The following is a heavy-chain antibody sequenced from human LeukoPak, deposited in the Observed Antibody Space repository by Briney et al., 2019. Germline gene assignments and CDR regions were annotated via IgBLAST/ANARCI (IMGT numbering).Heavy chain of an antibody. J-gene: IGHJ4*02. Sequence: GGSLRLSCAASGFTFSSYWMSWVRQAPGKGLEWVANIKQDGSEKYYVDSVKGRFTISRDNSKNTLYLQMNSLRAEDTAVYYCANQAVAGTGSNYWGQGTLVTVSS. CDR1: GFTFSSYW. V-gene: IGHV3-7*01. CDR3: ANQAVAGTGSNY. D-gene: IGHD6-19*01. CDR2: IKQDGSEK.